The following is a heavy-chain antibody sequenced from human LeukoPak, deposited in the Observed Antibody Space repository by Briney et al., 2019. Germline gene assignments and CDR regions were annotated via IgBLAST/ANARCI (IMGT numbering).Heavy chain of an antibody. D-gene: IGHD2-2*01. CDR2: ISPDGSGK. CDR3: ARDRGCSSTSCYVNGAFQH. CDR1: GFAFSSYW. J-gene: IGHJ1*01. Sequence: PGGSLRLSCVASGFAFSSYWMSWVRQAPGRGLELVANISPDGSGKYCVDSVKGRFAISRDNAKRSLYLQMNSLRAEDTAVYYCARDRGCSSTSCYVNGAFQHWGQGTLVTVSS. V-gene: IGHV3-7*01.